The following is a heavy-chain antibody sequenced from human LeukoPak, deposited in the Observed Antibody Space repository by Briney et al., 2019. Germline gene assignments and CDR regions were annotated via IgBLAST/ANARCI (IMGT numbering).Heavy chain of an antibody. CDR2: IWYDGNNK. J-gene: IGHJ4*02. CDR3: ARSSPIVATILYYFDY. CDR1: GFTFSGYG. V-gene: IGHV3-33*01. D-gene: IGHD5-12*01. Sequence: GGSLRLSCAASGFTFSGYGMHWVRQAPDKGLEWVAVIWYDGNNKYYAESVKGRFTISRDNSKNTLYLQMNSLRAEDTAVYYCARSSPIVATILYYFDYWGQGTLVTVSS.